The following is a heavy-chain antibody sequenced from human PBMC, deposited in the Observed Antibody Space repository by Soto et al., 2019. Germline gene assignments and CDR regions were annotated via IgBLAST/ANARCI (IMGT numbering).Heavy chain of an antibody. V-gene: IGHV3-30-3*01. CDR3: ARGDREDIAVVVGVRPGEYGVDV. CDR1: GFTFRNYA. Sequence: QVQLVESGGGVVQPGRSLRLSCAASGFTFRNYAMYWVRQAPGKGLECVAVISYDGSNKFYRDYVKGRFTISRDNSKNTLYLQINSLRYEDTAVYYCARGDREDIAVVVGVRPGEYGVDVWGQGTTVTVSS. D-gene: IGHD2-15*01. J-gene: IGHJ6*02. CDR2: ISYDGSNK.